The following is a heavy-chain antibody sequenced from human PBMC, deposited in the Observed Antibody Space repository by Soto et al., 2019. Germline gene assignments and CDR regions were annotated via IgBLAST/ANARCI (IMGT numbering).Heavy chain of an antibody. J-gene: IGHJ4*02. CDR1: GFTFSSYA. V-gene: IGHV3-33*08. CDR2: IWYDGTNK. Sequence: PGGSLRLSCAASGFTFSSYAMSWVRQAPGKGLEWVAVIWYDGTNKYYADSVKGRFTVFRDNSKNTLHLQMDSLTAEDTAVYYCTREHSSSRYYFDYWGQGSLVTVSS. CDR3: TREHSSSRYYFDY. D-gene: IGHD6-13*01.